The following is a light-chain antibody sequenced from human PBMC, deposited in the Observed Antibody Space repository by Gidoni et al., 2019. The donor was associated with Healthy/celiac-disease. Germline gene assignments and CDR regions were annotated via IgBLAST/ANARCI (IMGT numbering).Light chain of an antibody. V-gene: IGKV1-8*01. CDR1: QGISSH. CDR2: AAS. Sequence: AIGITQSPSSLSASTGDRVTITCRASQGISSHLAWYQQKPGKALKLLIYAASTLQRGVPSMFSGSGSGTDFTLTISCLQSEDFATYYCQQYYSYPFTFGPGTKVDIK. CDR3: QQYYSYPFT. J-gene: IGKJ3*01.